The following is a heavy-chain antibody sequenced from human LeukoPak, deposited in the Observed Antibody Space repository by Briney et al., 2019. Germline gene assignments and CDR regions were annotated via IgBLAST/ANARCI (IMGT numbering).Heavy chain of an antibody. V-gene: IGHV3-9*01. Sequence: GGSLRLSCAASGFTFNDHAMYWVRQAPGKGLEWVSGINWSGDNIGYADSVKGRFTISRDDAKNSLFLQMNSLGAEDTALYYCARASYYYDTTGLGAVDLWGQGTMVTVSS. CDR2: INWSGDNI. CDR3: ARASYYYDTTGLGAVDL. D-gene: IGHD3-22*01. CDR1: GFTFNDHA. J-gene: IGHJ3*01.